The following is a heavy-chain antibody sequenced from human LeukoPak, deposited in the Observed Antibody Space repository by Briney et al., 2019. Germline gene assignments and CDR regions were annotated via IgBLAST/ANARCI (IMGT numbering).Heavy chain of an antibody. CDR2: INPSGGIT. J-gene: IGHJ4*02. V-gene: IGHV1-46*01. D-gene: IGHD3-10*01. Sequence: ASVKVSCTASGYTFTSYYMHCGRQTPGQGLECMGIINPSGGITSYAQKFQGRVTMTRDTPTSTLYLELSSLRSEDTAVYYCARVYSTGGSGSYPNYWGQGTLVTVSS. CDR3: ARVYSTGGSGSYPNY. CDR1: GYTFTSYY.